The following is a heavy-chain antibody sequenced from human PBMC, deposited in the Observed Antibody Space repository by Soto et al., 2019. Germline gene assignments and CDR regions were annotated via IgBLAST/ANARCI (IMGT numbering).Heavy chain of an antibody. V-gene: IGHV4-31*03. Sequence: SDTLSLTGTVSGGSISSGGYYWSWIRHHPGKCLEWIGYIFYSGSTCYNPSLKSRVSISVDTSKNQCSLNLNSLTAADTAVYDCARDTERLAIGSWGRGTLVTVAS. CDR1: GGSISSGGYY. CDR2: IFYSGST. D-gene: IGHD3-16*01. J-gene: IGHJ4*02. CDR3: ARDTERLAIGS.